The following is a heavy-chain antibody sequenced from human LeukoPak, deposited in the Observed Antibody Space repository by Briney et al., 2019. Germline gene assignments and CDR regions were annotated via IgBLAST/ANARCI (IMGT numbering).Heavy chain of an antibody. CDR1: GVTACSAT. V-gene: IGHV3-53*01. J-gene: IGHJ4*02. D-gene: IGHD5-12*01. Sequence: PGGSLRLSCAASGVTACSATLCCVRHAPGKGLEWVSLIYRGGGTYYADSVKGRYTVSRDNSKNTLYLQMNSLRVEDTAVYYCARDGGLRYRFDYWGKGTLVTVSS. CDR3: ARDGGLRYRFDY. CDR2: IYRGGGT.